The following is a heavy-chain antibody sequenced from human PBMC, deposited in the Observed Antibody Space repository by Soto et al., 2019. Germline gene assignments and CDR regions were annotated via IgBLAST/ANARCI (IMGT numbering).Heavy chain of an antibody. J-gene: IGHJ4*02. CDR3: ARRPLGYFDY. CDR2: IYYSGST. V-gene: IGHV4-61*08. Sequence: SETLSLTCTVSGGSISSGDYYWSWIRQPPGKGLEWIGYIYYSGSTNYNPSLKSRVTISVDTSKNQFSLNLNFVTAADTAVYFCARRPLGYFDYWGRGTQVTVSS. CDR1: GGSISSGDYY. D-gene: IGHD6-13*01.